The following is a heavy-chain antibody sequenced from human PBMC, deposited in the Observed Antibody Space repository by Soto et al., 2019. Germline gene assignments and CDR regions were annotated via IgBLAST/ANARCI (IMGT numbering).Heavy chain of an antibody. CDR2: IYYSGST. V-gene: IGHV4-30-4*01. Sequence: PSETLSLTCTVSGGSISSGDYYWSWIRQPPGKGLEWIGYIYYSGSTYYNPSLKSRVTISVDTSKNQFSLKLSSVTAADTAVYYCARVTSSSDAFDIWGQGTMVTVSS. D-gene: IGHD6-6*01. J-gene: IGHJ3*02. CDR1: GGSISSGDYY. CDR3: ARVTSSSDAFDI.